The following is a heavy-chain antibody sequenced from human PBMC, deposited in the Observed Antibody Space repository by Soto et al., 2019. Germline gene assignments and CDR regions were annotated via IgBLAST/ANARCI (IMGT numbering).Heavy chain of an antibody. J-gene: IGHJ4*02. CDR2: ISYDGTNK. D-gene: IGHD1-1*01. CDR3: ARDPKTSGGQNCAFNYFDS. V-gene: IGHV3-30-3*01. Sequence: QVQLVESGGGVVQPGRSLRLSCAASGFSFSISPMHWVRQAPGKGPEWVALISYDGTNKFYADSVKGRFTISRDNSRSTLYLQVDSMRPEDAAVYYCARDPKTSGGQNCAFNYFDSWGQGTLGSVSS. CDR1: GFSFSISP.